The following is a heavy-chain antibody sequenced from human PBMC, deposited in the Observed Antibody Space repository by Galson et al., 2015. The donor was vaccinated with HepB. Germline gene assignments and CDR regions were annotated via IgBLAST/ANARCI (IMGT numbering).Heavy chain of an antibody. CDR3: AKDNAQWFGEVDNGMDV. D-gene: IGHD3-10*01. Sequence: SLRLSCAASGFIFSNYGMHWVRQAPGKGLEWVAVISYDGSNKYYADSVKGRFTISRDNSKNTLYVQMNSLRAEDTAVYYCAKDNAQWFGEVDNGMDVWGQGTTVTVSS. CDR1: GFIFSNYG. J-gene: IGHJ6*02. V-gene: IGHV3-30*18. CDR2: ISYDGSNK.